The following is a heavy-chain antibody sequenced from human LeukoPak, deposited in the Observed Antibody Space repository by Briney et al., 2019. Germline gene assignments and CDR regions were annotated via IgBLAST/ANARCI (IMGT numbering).Heavy chain of an antibody. Sequence: ASVKVSCKASGYTFTGYYIHWVRQAPGQGLEWMGWINTNTGNPTYAQGFTGRFVFSLDTSVSTAYLQISSLKAEDTAVYYCARAVDILTGYSPFDYWGQGTLVTVSS. V-gene: IGHV7-4-1*02. CDR2: INTNTGNP. CDR3: ARAVDILTGYSPFDY. J-gene: IGHJ4*02. CDR1: GYTFTGYY. D-gene: IGHD3-9*01.